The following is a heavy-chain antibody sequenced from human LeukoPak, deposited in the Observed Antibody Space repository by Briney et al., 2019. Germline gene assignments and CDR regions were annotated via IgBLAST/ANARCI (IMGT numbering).Heavy chain of an antibody. Sequence: PSETLSLTCTVSGGSFSGYYWSWIRQPPGKGLEWIGEINHSGSTNYNPSLKSRVTISVDTSKNQFSLKLSSVTAADTAVYYCARGQIPLYFDYWGQGTLVTVSS. V-gene: IGHV4-34*01. CDR3: ARGQIPLYFDY. CDR2: INHSGST. J-gene: IGHJ4*02. D-gene: IGHD2-2*02. CDR1: GGSFSGYY.